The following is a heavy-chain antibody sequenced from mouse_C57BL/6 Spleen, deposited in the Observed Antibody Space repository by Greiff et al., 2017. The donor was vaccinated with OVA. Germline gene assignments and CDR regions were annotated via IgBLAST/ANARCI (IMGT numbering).Heavy chain of an antibody. CDR3: ARKRENDYYFDY. CDR2: IDPSDSYT. Sequence: VKLQQPGAELVRPGTSVKLSCKASGYTFTSYWMHWVKQRPGQGLEWIGVIDPSDSYTNYNQKFKGKATLTVDTSSSTAYMQLSSLTSEDSAVYYCARKRENDYYFDYWGQGTTLTVSS. V-gene: IGHV1-59*01. J-gene: IGHJ2*01. CDR1: GYTFTSYW. D-gene: IGHD2-4*01.